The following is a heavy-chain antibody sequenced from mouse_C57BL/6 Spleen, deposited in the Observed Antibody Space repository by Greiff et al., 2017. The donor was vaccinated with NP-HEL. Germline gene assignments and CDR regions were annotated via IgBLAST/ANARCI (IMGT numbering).Heavy chain of an antibody. CDR2: IYPGSGST. CDR3: ARVIGSSYPFDY. V-gene: IGHV1-55*01. J-gene: IGHJ2*01. Sequence: QVQLQQPGAELVKPGASVKMSCKASGYTFTSYWITWVKQRPGQGLEWIGDIYPGSGSTNYNEKFKSKATLTVDTSSSTAYMQLSSLTSEDSAVYYCARVIGSSYPFDYWGQGTTLTVSS. CDR1: GYTFTSYW. D-gene: IGHD1-1*01.